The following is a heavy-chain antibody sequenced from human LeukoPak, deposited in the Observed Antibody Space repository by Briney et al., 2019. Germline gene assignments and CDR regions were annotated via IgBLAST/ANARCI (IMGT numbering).Heavy chain of an antibody. CDR1: GGSFSGYY. CDR2: INHSGST. CDR3: ARGRGSS. D-gene: IGHD3-10*01. J-gene: IGHJ5*02. V-gene: IGHV4-34*01. Sequence: PSETLSLTCAVYGGSFSGYYWSWIRQPPGKGLEWIGEINHSGSTNYNPSLNSRVTISVDTSKNQFSLKLSSVTAADTAVYYCARGRGSSWGQGTLVTVSS.